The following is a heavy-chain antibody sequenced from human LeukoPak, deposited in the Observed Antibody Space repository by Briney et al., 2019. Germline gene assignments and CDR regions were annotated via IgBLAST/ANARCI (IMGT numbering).Heavy chain of an antibody. D-gene: IGHD3-22*01. CDR3: AKFMDYDSSGYSAEYFQH. V-gene: IGHV3-23*01. CDR2: IIGSGGST. Sequence: GGSLRLSCAASGFTCSSYGMSWVPQAPGKGLEWVSTIIGSGGSTYYTDSVRGRFTISRDNSKNTLYLQMNSLRAEDMAVYYCAKFMDYDSSGYSAEYFQHWGQGTLVTVSS. CDR1: GFTCSSYG. J-gene: IGHJ1*01.